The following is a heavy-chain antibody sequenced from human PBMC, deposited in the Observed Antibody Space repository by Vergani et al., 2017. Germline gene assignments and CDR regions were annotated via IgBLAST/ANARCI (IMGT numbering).Heavy chain of an antibody. CDR1: GITFWKFG. CDR2: IDTAGDT. J-gene: IGHJ4*02. Sequence: EVDLVESGGGLAQPGGSLRLSCEASGITFWKFGMHWVRQGPGKGLEWVSAIDTAGDTYYPGSVKGRFTISRENAKNSLYLQMNGLRAGDTAVYYCARRDSSSPALDYWGQGTLVTVSS. D-gene: IGHD6-6*01. CDR3: ARRDSSSPALDY. V-gene: IGHV3-13*01.